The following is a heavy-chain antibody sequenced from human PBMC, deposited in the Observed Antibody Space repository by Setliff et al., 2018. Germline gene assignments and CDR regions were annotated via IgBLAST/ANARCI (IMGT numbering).Heavy chain of an antibody. CDR1: GYTFTSSG. J-gene: IGHJ6*03. CDR3: VREGVDSRSSTDYRYYMDV. Sequence: SVKVSCKASGYTFTSSGISWVRQAPGQGLEWMGGTIPMFGTTEYAQKFQGRLTIITDESTNTAFMQLSSLRSDDTAVYYCVREGVDSRSSTDYRYYMDVWGKGTTVTVSS. CDR2: TIPMFGTT. D-gene: IGHD3-22*01. V-gene: IGHV1-69*05.